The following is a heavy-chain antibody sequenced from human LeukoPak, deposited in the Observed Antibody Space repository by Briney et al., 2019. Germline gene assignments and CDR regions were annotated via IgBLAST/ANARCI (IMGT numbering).Heavy chain of an antibody. D-gene: IGHD1-26*01. CDR2: IYYTGNT. V-gene: IGHV4-59*01. J-gene: IGHJ5*02. CDR3: ARGYSATYGRFDP. Sequence: SETLSLTCTVSGGSISSYYWSWIRQPPGKGLEWIGYIYYTGNTNYNPSLKSRVTISVDTSKNQFSLKLTSVSAADTAVYFCARGYSATYGRFDPWGQGTLVTVSS. CDR1: GGSISSYY.